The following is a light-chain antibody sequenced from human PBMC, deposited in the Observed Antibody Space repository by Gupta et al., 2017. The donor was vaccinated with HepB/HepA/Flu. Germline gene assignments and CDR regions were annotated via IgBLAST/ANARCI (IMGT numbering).Light chain of an antibody. Sequence: QSVVTQPPSASGTPGQRVTISCSGSSSNIGGSYVYWYQQFPGTAPKLLISRDDQRPSGVPDRFSCSKSGTSASLDLSVLRSEDEAEDYCATWADSLSSWLFGGGTRVTVL. CDR1: SSNIGGSY. V-gene: IGLV1-47*01. J-gene: IGLJ3*02. CDR2: RDD. CDR3: ATWADSLSSWL.